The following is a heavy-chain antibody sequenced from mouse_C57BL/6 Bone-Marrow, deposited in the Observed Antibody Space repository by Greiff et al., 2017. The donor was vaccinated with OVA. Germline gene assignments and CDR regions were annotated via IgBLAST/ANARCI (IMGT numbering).Heavy chain of an antibody. Sequence: QVQLQQSGAELVRPGTSVKVSCKASGYAFTNYLIEWVKQRPGQGLEWIGVINPGSGGTNYNEKFKGKATLTADKSSSTAYMQLSSLTSEDSAVYFCARDGNPAMDYWGQGTSVTVSS. CDR2: INPGSGGT. D-gene: IGHD1-1*01. CDR1: GYAFTNYL. CDR3: ARDGNPAMDY. J-gene: IGHJ4*01. V-gene: IGHV1-54*01.